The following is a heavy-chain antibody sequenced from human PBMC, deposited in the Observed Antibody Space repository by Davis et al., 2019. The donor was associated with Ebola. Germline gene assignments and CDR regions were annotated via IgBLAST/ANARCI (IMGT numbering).Heavy chain of an antibody. CDR1: GFSLSTSGMC. D-gene: IGHD6-19*01. J-gene: IGHJ4*02. CDR2: IAWDDDK. V-gene: IGHV2-70*01. Sequence: SGPTLVKPTETLTLTYTFSGFSLSTSGMCVTWIRQPPGKALEWLALIAWDDDKRYSTSLKTRLTISKDTSKNQVVLTMTNLDPVDTATYYCARAPFPYSGWIYFDYWGQGTLVTVSS. CDR3: ARAPFPYSGWIYFDY.